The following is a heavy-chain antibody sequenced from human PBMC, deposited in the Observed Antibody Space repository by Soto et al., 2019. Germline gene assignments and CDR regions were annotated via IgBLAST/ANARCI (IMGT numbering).Heavy chain of an antibody. CDR3: ARDFEQLVRFDY. Sequence: SVKVSCKSSGGTFSSYAISWVRQAPGQGLEWMGGIIPIFGTANYAQKFQGRVTITADESTSTAYMELSSLRSEDTAVYYCARDFEQLVRFDYWGQGTLVTVSS. J-gene: IGHJ4*02. CDR1: GGTFSSYA. D-gene: IGHD6-6*01. CDR2: IIPIFGTA. V-gene: IGHV1-69*13.